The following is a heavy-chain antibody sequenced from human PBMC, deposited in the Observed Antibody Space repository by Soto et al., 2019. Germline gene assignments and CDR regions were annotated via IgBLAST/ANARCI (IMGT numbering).Heavy chain of an antibody. Sequence: GGSLRLSCAASGFTFSSYGMHWVRQAPGKGLEWVAVISYDGSNKYYADSVKGRFTISRDNSENTLYLQMNSLRAEDTAVYYCAKLGYCSGGSCSKYGMDVWGQGTTVTVSS. V-gene: IGHV3-30*18. CDR1: GFTFSSYG. CDR3: AKLGYCSGGSCSKYGMDV. CDR2: ISYDGSNK. J-gene: IGHJ6*02. D-gene: IGHD2-15*01.